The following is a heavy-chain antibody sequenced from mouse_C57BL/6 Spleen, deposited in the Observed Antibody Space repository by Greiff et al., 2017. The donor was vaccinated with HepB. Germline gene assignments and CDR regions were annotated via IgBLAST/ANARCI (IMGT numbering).Heavy chain of an antibody. D-gene: IGHD2-4*01. CDR3: ASDDSLYYYAMDY. CDR2: IYPGDGDT. Sequence: VKLMESGPELVKPGASVKISCKASGYAFSSSWMNWVKQRPGKGLEWIGRIYPGDGDTNYNGKFKGKATLTADKSSSTAYMQLSSLTSEDSAVYFCASDDSLYYYAMDYWGQGTSVTVSS. CDR1: GYAFSSSW. V-gene: IGHV1-82*01. J-gene: IGHJ4*01.